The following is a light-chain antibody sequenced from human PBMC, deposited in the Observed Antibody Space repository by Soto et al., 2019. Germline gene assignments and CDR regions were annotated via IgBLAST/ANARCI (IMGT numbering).Light chain of an antibody. V-gene: IGKV3-11*01. CDR1: QSVSSY. CDR2: DAS. Sequence: EIVLPQYPATLSLSPGERATLSCMASQSVSSYLAWYQQKPGQAPRLLIYDASSRAPGIPARFSGSGTGTDFTLTITSLEPEDSAVYHCQQRSNWPSITFGQGGRLEIK. CDR3: QQRSNWPSIT. J-gene: IGKJ5*01.